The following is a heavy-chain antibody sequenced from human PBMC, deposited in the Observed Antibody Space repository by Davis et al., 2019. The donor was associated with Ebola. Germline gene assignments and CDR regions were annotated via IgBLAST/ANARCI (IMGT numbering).Heavy chain of an antibody. D-gene: IGHD3-10*01. Sequence: GESLKISCAASGFTVSSNYMSWVRQAPGKGLEWVSVIYSGGSTYYADSVKGRFTISRDNSKNTLYLQMNSLRAEDTAVYYCARVILWFGEPSGMDVWGKGTTVTVSS. V-gene: IGHV3-66*01. CDR1: GFTVSSNY. CDR2: IYSGGST. J-gene: IGHJ6*04. CDR3: ARVILWFGEPSGMDV.